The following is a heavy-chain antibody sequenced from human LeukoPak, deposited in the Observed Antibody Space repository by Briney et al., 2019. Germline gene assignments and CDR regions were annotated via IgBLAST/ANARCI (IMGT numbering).Heavy chain of an antibody. D-gene: IGHD2-21*02. V-gene: IGHV1-69*13. CDR1: GGTFSSYA. J-gene: IGHJ4*02. Sequence: SLKVSCKASGGTFSSYAISWVRQAPGQGLEWMGGIIPIFGTANYAQKFQGRVTITADESTSTAYMELSSLRSEDTAVYYCARLTYCGGDCSCFDYWGQGTLVTVSS. CDR2: IIPIFGTA. CDR3: ARLTYCGGDCSCFDY.